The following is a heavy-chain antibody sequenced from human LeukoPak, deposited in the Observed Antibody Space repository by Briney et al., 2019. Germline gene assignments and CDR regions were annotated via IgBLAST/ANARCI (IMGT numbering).Heavy chain of an antibody. CDR3: ARDRHIAAAVYYYYMDV. D-gene: IGHD6-13*01. CDR1: GYTFTSYY. J-gene: IGHJ6*03. Sequence: ASVKVSCKASGYTFTSYYMHWVRQAPGQGLEWMAIINPSGGSTNYAQKFQGRVTMTRDTSTSTVYMELRSLRSDDTAVYYCARDRHIAAAVYYYYMDVWGKGTPVTVSS. V-gene: IGHV1-46*01. CDR2: INPSGGST.